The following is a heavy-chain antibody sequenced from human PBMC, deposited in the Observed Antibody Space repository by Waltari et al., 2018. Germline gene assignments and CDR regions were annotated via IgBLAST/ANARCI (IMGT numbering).Heavy chain of an antibody. Sequence: QVHLKQWGAGLLKPSKTLSLTCDVSGGSFSGYYWHWLRKPPGKGREGVGEINDEGTAKYKSSLKSRVTISLDMSKSQFSLTLTSVTAADAALYFCARGRATDSPNAFDVWGQGTNVTVSS. CDR3: ARGRATDSPNAFDV. CDR1: GGSFSGYY. J-gene: IGHJ3*01. V-gene: IGHV4-34*01. D-gene: IGHD2-21*01. CDR2: INDEGTA.